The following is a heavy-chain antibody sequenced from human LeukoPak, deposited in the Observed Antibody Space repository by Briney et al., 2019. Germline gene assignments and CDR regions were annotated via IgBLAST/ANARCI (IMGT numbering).Heavy chain of an antibody. CDR3: ARSHYFDGSGYFSYYYGMDV. CDR1: GFTFSSYA. V-gene: IGHV3-74*01. D-gene: IGHD3-22*01. Sequence: SGGSLRLSCAASGFTFSSYAMSWVRQAPGKGLVWVSRIYSDGSSTRNADSVKGRFTISRDNAKNTLYLQMNSLRAEDTAVYYCARSHYFDGSGYFSYYYGMDVWGQGTTVTVSS. J-gene: IGHJ6*02. CDR2: IYSDGSST.